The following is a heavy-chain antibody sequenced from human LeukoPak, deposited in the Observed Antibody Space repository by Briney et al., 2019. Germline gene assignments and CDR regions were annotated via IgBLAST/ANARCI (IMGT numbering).Heavy chain of an antibody. CDR1: GYSISSGYY. J-gene: IGHJ4*02. Sequence: SETLSLTCTVSGYSISSGYYWGWIRQPPGKGLEWIGSIYHSGSTYYNPSLKSRVTMSVDTSKNQFSLKLSSVTAADTAVYYCARSYCSSTSCYTGLDYWGQGTLVTVSS. CDR3: ARSYCSSTSCYTGLDY. D-gene: IGHD2-2*02. CDR2: IYHSGST. V-gene: IGHV4-38-2*02.